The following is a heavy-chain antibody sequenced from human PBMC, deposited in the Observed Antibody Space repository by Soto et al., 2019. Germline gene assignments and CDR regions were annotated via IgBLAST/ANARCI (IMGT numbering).Heavy chain of an antibody. V-gene: IGHV4-59*01. D-gene: IGHD3-22*01. CDR2: IYYSGST. CDR1: GGSSSSYY. Sequence: SETLSLTCTVSGGSSSSYYWSWIRQPPGKGLEWIGYIYYSGSTNYNPSLKSRVTISVDTSKNQFSLKLSSVTAADTAVYYCGSSSGLLYDGSGYYNWFDPWGQGTLVTVSS. CDR3: GSSSGLLYDGSGYYNWFDP. J-gene: IGHJ5*02.